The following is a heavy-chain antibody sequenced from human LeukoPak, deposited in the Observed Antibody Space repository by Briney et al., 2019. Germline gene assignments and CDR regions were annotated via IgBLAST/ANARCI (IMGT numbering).Heavy chain of an antibody. D-gene: IGHD3-3*01. CDR2: IIPIFGIA. J-gene: IGHJ4*02. V-gene: IGHV1-69*04. Sequence: ASVKVSCKASGGTFSSYAISWVRQAPGQGLELMRRIIPIFGIANYAQKFQGRVTITADKSTSTAYMELSSLRSEDTAVYYCARDINYDFWSGLGYWGQGTLVTVSS. CDR1: GGTFSSYA. CDR3: ARDINYDFWSGLGY.